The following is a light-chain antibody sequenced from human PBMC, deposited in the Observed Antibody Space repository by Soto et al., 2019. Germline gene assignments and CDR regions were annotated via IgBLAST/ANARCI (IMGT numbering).Light chain of an antibody. CDR2: AAS. J-gene: IGKJ4*01. CDR1: QDISSH. Sequence: DIQLTQSPSCLSASVGDRVTITCRASQDISSHVAWYQQKPGKAPKLLIHAASTLQTGVPSRFSGSGSGTEVTLTISSLQPEDFASYYCQQLYSYTLTFGGGTKVDIK. V-gene: IGKV1-9*01. CDR3: QQLYSYTLT.